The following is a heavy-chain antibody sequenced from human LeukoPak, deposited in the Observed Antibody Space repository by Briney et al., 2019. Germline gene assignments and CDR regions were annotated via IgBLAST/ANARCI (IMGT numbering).Heavy chain of an antibody. V-gene: IGHV3-21*04. Sequence: PGGSLRLSCAASGFTFSSYGMHWVRQAPGKGLEWVSAITATGLHIYYADSVKGRFTISRDNAKNSLYLQMNSLRAEDTAVYYCAKVERQWCFDYWGQGTLVTVSS. CDR3: AKVERQWCFDY. J-gene: IGHJ4*02. CDR1: GFTFSSYG. CDR2: ITATGLHI. D-gene: IGHD2-15*01.